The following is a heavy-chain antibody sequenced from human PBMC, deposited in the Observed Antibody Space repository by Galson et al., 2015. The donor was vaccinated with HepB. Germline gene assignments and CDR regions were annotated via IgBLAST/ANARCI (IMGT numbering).Heavy chain of an antibody. CDR1: GFTFDDYA. CDR3: AKVRDSSIDAFDI. J-gene: IGHJ3*02. CDR2: ISWNSGSI. D-gene: IGHD2-21*01. V-gene: IGHV3-9*01. Sequence: SLRLSCAASGFTFDDYAMHWVRQAPGKGLEWVSGISWNSGSIGYADSVKGRFTISRDNAKNSLYLQMNSLRAEDTALYYCAKVRDSSIDAFDIWGQGTMVTVSS.